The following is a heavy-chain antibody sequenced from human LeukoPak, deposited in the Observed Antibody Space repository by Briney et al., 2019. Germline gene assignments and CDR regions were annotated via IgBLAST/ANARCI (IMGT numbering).Heavy chain of an antibody. J-gene: IGHJ4*02. Sequence: GGSLRLSCAASGFTFSSYWMSWVRQAPGKGLEWVANIKKDGSEKFYVGSVKGRFTISRDNAKNSLYLQMNSLRAEDTAVYYCARVRYDSSGYYSLSDYWGQGTLVTVSS. CDR1: GFTFSSYW. V-gene: IGHV3-7*01. CDR2: IKKDGSEK. D-gene: IGHD3-22*01. CDR3: ARVRYDSSGYYSLSDY.